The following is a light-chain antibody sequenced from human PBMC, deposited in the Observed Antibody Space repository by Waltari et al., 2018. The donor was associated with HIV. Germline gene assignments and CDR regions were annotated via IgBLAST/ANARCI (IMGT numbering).Light chain of an antibody. V-gene: IGKV1-39*01. Sequence: DIQMTQSPSSLSASVGDRVTITCRASQSISSYLNWYQQKPGKAPKLLIYAASSLQSGVRSRFSGSGSGTDFTLTISSLQPEDFAAYYCQQSYNTPQTFGQGTKVEI. CDR3: QQSYNTPQT. J-gene: IGKJ1*01. CDR2: AAS. CDR1: QSISSY.